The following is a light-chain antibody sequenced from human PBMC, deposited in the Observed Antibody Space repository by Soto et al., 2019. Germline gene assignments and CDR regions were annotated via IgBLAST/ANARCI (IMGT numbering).Light chain of an antibody. CDR2: DAT. J-gene: IGLJ3*02. CDR3: CSFAGSNSWV. CDR1: SSDVGTYDL. V-gene: IGLV2-23*01. Sequence: QSALTQPASVSGSPGQSITISCTGTSSDVGTYDLVSWYQHHPGAAPKLIIYDATRRPSGISNRFSGSKSGNTASLTISGLQAEDEADYYCCSFAGSNSWVFGGGTQLTVL.